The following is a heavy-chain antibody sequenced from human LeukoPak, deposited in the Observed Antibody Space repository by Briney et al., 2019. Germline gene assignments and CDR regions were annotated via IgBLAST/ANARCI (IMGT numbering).Heavy chain of an antibody. J-gene: IGHJ4*02. D-gene: IGHD3-22*01. Sequence: SETLSLTCTVSGGSISSSSYYWGWIRQPPGKGLEWIGSIYYSGSTYYNSSLKSRVTISVDTSKNQFSLKLSSVTAADTAVYYCAGNRYYYDSSGYYYEFDYWGQGTLVTVSS. V-gene: IGHV4-39*01. CDR2: IYYSGST. CDR3: AGNRYYYDSSGYYYEFDY. CDR1: GGSISSSSYY.